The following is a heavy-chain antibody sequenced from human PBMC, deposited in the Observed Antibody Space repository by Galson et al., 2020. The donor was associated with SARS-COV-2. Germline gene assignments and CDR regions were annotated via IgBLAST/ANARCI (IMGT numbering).Heavy chain of an antibody. D-gene: IGHD5-12*01. CDR2: ISSSSSYI. V-gene: IGHV3-21*01. CDR1: GFTFSSYS. Sequence: NSGGSLRLSCAASGFTFSSYSMTWVRQAPGKGLEWVSSISSSSSYIYYSDSVNGRFTISRVNAKNSLYLQMNSLRAEDTAVYYCARIRGRLAAIPEFDYWGQGTLVAVSS. J-gene: IGHJ4*02. CDR3: ARIRGRLAAIPEFDY.